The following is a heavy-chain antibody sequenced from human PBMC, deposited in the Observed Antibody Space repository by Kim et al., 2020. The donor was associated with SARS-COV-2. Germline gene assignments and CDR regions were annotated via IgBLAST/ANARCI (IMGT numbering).Heavy chain of an antibody. D-gene: IGHD3-10*01. CDR3: ARERYYGSGRMDV. J-gene: IGHJ6*02. V-gene: IGHV4-4*07. Sequence: YNPSLKSRVTMSVDTSKNQFSLKLSSVTAADTAVYYCARERYYGSGRMDVWGQGTTVTVSS.